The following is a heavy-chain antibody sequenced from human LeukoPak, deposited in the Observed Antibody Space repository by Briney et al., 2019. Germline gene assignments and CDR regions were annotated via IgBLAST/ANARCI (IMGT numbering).Heavy chain of an antibody. Sequence: GESLKISCKGSGYSFTSYWIGWVRQMPGKGLEWMGIIYPGDSDRKYGPSFQGQVTFSADKSISTAYLQWSSLKASDTAMYYCARRLGSAADDAFDIWGQGTKVTVSS. CDR2: IYPGDSDR. V-gene: IGHV5-51*01. D-gene: IGHD3-16*01. CDR3: ARRLGSAADDAFDI. J-gene: IGHJ3*02. CDR1: GYSFTSYW.